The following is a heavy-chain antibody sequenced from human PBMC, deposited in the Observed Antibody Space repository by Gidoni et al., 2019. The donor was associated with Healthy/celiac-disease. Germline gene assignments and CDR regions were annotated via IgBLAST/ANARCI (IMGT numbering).Heavy chain of an antibody. Sequence: QVQLQESGPGLVKPSQTLSLTCTVSGGSISSGGYYWSWIRQHPGKGLEWIGYIYYSGSTYYTPSLKSRVTISVDTSKNQFSLKLSSVTAADTAVYYCARDATYYYDSSGYYNWFDPWGQGTLVTVSS. V-gene: IGHV4-31*03. CDR2: IYYSGST. D-gene: IGHD3-22*01. CDR1: GGSISSGGYY. CDR3: ARDATYYYDSSGYYNWFDP. J-gene: IGHJ5*02.